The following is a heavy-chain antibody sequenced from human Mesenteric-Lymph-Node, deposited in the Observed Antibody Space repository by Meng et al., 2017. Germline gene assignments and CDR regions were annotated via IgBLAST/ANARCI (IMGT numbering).Heavy chain of an antibody. Sequence: ASVKVSCKASGYTFTSYAMHWVRQAPGQRLEWMGWINAGNGNTKYSQKFQGRVTITRDTSASTAYMELSSLRSEDTAVYYCAREFFVVVVPAAPNNWFDPWGQGTLVTVSS. CDR1: GYTFTSYA. D-gene: IGHD2-2*01. V-gene: IGHV1-3*01. CDR3: AREFFVVVVPAAPNNWFDP. CDR2: INAGNGNT. J-gene: IGHJ5*02.